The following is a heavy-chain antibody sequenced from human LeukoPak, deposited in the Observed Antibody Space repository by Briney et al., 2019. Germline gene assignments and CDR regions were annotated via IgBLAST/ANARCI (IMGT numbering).Heavy chain of an antibody. CDR3: ARGDYTLGY. V-gene: IGHV1-18*01. CDR1: GYTFSRYG. J-gene: IGHJ4*02. D-gene: IGHD4-17*01. Sequence: ASVKVSCKASGYTFSRYGIIWVRQAPGQGLEWMGWISADNGKTKYAQKLQGRVTMTTDTSTTTAYMELRSLRSDDTAVYFWARGDYTLGYWGQGTLVTVSS. CDR2: ISADNGKT.